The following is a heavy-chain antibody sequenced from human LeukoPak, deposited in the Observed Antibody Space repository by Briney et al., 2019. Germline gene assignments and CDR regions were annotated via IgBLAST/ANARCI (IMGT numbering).Heavy chain of an antibody. D-gene: IGHD2-2*01. J-gene: IGHJ4*02. CDR3: VVPAAISPGY. CDR2: INWNGGST. V-gene: IGHV3-20*04. CDR1: GFTFDDYG. Sequence: TGGSLRLSCAASGFTFDDYGMSWVRQAPGKGLEWVSGINWNGGSTGYADSVKGRFTISRDNAKNSLYLQMNSLRAEDTALYYCVVPAAISPGYWGQGTLVTVSS.